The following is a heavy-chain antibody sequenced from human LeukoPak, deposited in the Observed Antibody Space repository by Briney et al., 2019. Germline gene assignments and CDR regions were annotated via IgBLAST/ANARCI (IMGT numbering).Heavy chain of an antibody. J-gene: IGHJ4*02. V-gene: IGHV4-61*01. D-gene: IGHD6-19*01. CDR3: ARSRAVAGSFVLDY. CDR1: GYSISSGYY. Sequence: PSETLSLTCTVSGYSISSGYYWGWIRQPPGKGLEWIGYVFYSGSTTYSPSLQSRLTISVDTSKSQFSLQLTSVTAADTAVYYCARSRAVAGSFVLDYWGQGTPVTVSS. CDR2: VFYSGST.